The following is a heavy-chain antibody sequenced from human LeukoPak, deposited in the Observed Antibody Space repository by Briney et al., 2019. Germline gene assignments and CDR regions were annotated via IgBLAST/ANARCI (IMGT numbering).Heavy chain of an antibody. CDR2: ISYDGSNK. Sequence: PGRSLRLSCAASGFTFSSCAKHWVRQAPGKGLEGVAVISYDGSNKYYADSVKGRFTISRDNSKNTLYLQMNSLRAEDTAVYYCARDFLIAAAGFDPWGQGTLVTVSS. J-gene: IGHJ5*02. CDR3: ARDFLIAAAGFDP. CDR1: GFTFSSCA. D-gene: IGHD6-13*01. V-gene: IGHV3-30*04.